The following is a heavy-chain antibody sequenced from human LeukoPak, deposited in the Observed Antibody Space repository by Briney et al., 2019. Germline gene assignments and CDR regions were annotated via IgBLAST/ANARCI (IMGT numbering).Heavy chain of an antibody. J-gene: IGHJ1*01. Sequence: SETLSLTCTVSGGSISNYYWGWIRQPPGKGLEWIGYIYNSGHTNYNPSLKSRVTISGDTSKNQLSLKLSSVTAADTAVYYCARAAVTTSRYFQHWGQGTLVTVSS. CDR2: IYNSGHT. CDR3: ARAAVTTSRYFQH. CDR1: GGSISNYY. D-gene: IGHD4-17*01. V-gene: IGHV4-59*01.